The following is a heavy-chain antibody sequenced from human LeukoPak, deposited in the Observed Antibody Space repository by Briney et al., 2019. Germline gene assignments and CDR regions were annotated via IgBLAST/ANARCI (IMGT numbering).Heavy chain of an antibody. V-gene: IGHV3-15*01. CDR2: IKSKTDGGTT. D-gene: IGHD3-10*01. CDR3: TTDGSGSYYHDY. CDR1: AFSFSNAW. Sequence: PGGSMRLAWAASAFSFSNAWMSWDRQAPGKGLEWVGRIKSKTDGGTTDYAAPVKGKFTISRDDSKNTLYLQMNSLKTDDTAVYYCTTDGSGSYYHDYWGQGTLVTVSS. J-gene: IGHJ4*02.